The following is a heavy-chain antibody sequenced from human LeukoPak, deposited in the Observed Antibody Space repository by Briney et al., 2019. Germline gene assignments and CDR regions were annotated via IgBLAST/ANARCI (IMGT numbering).Heavy chain of an antibody. V-gene: IGHV3-23*01. CDR1: GFTFSSYA. CDR3: AKGGDRYSNEYYFDY. J-gene: IGHJ4*02. D-gene: IGHD4-11*01. Sequence: GGSLRLSCAASGFTFSSYAMSWVRQAPGKGLEWVSAISGSGGSTYYADSVKGRFTISRDNSKNTLYLQMNSLRAEDTAVYYCAKGGDRYSNEYYFDYWGQGTLVTVSS. CDR2: ISGSGGST.